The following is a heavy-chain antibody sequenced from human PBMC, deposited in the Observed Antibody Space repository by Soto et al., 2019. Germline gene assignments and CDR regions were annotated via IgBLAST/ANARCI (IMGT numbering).Heavy chain of an antibody. Sequence: GGSLRLSCVASGFTFSSFSLHWVRQAPGKGLELLALISYDGSTKYNADSVKGRFTISRENSNNTLYLQLSSLRPDDTAVYYCARTTAVAGTPEFDYWGQGA. D-gene: IGHD6-19*01. CDR3: ARTTAVAGTPEFDY. CDR2: ISYDGSTK. CDR1: GFTFSSFS. V-gene: IGHV3-30-3*01. J-gene: IGHJ4*02.